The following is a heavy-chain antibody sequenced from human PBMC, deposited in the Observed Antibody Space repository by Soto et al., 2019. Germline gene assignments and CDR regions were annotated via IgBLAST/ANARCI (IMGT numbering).Heavy chain of an antibody. V-gene: IGHV4-59*01. Sequence: PSETLSLTCTVSGGSISSYYWSWIRQPPGKGLEWIGYIYYSGSTNYNPSLKSRVTISVDTSKNQFSLKLSSVTAADTAVYYCARFSGSFIRYFDYWGQGTLVTVSS. CDR2: IYYSGST. CDR1: GGSISSYY. J-gene: IGHJ4*02. D-gene: IGHD1-26*01. CDR3: ARFSGSFIRYFDY.